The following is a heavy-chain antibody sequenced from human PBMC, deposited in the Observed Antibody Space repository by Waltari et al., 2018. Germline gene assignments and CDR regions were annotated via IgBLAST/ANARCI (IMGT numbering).Heavy chain of an antibody. CDR2: IYGNSGST. J-gene: IGHJ3*01. CDR3: ARQLTGTSSLDV. V-gene: IGHV4-59*12. Sequence: QVQLQESGPGLVKPSETLSLTCAVSGDSFSSYWWNWIRQSPGRGLEWIGEIYGNSGSTNYNPSLRSRVTISKEAAKNQFSLKLNSVTAADTAVYYCARQLTGTSSLDVWG. D-gene: IGHD1-20*01. CDR1: GDSFSSYW.